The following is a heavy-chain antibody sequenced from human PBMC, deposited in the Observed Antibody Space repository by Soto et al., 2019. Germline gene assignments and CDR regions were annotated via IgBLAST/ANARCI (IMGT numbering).Heavy chain of an antibody. CDR2: MNPNSGNT. D-gene: IGHD3-22*01. CDR3: ARGLLIAYYYESSGYYVYFDY. V-gene: IGHV1-8*01. CDR1: GYTFTSYD. J-gene: IGHJ4*02. Sequence: ASVKVSCKASGYTFTSYDINWVRQATGQGLEWMGWMNPNSGNTGYAQKFQGRVTMTRNTSISTAYMELSSLRSEDTAVYYCARGLLIAYYYESSGYYVYFDYWGQGTLVIVSS.